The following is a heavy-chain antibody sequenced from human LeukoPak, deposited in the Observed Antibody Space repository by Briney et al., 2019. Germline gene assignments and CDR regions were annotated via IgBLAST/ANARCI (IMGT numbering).Heavy chain of an antibody. V-gene: IGHV1-18*01. Sequence: ASVKVSCKASGYNFTSYGISWVRQAPGQGLEWMGWISPYNGNTIYAQKFQGRVTMTTDTSTTTAYMELRSLTSDDTAVFYCARDKTRPVAAEAYWGHGTLVTVSS. J-gene: IGHJ4*01. CDR1: GYNFTSYG. D-gene: IGHD6-25*01. CDR2: ISPYNGNT. CDR3: ARDKTRPVAAEAY.